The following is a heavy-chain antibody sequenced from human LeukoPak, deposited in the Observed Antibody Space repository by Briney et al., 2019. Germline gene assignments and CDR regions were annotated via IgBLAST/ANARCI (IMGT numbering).Heavy chain of an antibody. V-gene: IGHV4-34*01. J-gene: IGHJ4*02. CDR1: GGSFSGYY. CDR3: ARLYYDSSGYYQICYFDY. CDR2: INHSGST. Sequence: SETLSLTCAVYGGSFSGYYWSWIRQPPGKGLEWIGEINHSGSTNYNPSLKSRVTISVDTSKNQFSLKLSSVTAADTAVYYCARLYYDSSGYYQICYFDYWGQGALVTVSS. D-gene: IGHD3-22*01.